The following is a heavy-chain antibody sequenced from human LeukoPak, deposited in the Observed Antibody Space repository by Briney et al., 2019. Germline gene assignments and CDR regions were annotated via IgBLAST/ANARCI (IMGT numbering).Heavy chain of an antibody. CDR1: GGSISSSSYY. D-gene: IGHD2-8*01. J-gene: IGHJ4*02. Sequence: SETLSLTCTVSGGSISSSSYYWGWIRQPPGKGLEWIGSIYYSGSTYYNPSLKSRVTISVDTSKNQFSLKLSSVTAADTAVYYCARDTGGCRDYWGQGTLVTVSS. CDR2: IYYSGST. V-gene: IGHV4-39*07. CDR3: ARDTGGCRDY.